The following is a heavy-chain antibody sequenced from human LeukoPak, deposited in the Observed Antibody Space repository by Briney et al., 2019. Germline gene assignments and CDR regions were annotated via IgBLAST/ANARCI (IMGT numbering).Heavy chain of an antibody. CDR2: IYYSGST. D-gene: IGHD4-17*01. V-gene: IGHV4-59*01. J-gene: IGHJ4*02. Sequence: SETLSLTCTVSGGSISSYYWSWIRQPPGKGLEWIGYIYYSGSTNYNPSLKSRVTISVDTSKNQFSLKLSSVTAADTAVYYCARAVPLDYGDYPLFDYWGQGTLVTVSS. CDR3: ARAVPLDYGDYPLFDY. CDR1: GGSISSYY.